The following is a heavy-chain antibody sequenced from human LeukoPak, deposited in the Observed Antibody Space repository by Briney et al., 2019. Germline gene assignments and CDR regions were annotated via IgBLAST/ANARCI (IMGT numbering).Heavy chain of an antibody. Sequence: ASVKVSCKASGGTFSSYAISWVRQAPGQGLEWMGGIIPTFGTANYAQKFQGRVTITTDESTSTAYMELSSLRSEDTAVYYCASSPEYSSSLTPGALYYFDYWGQGTLVTVSS. V-gene: IGHV1-69*05. CDR3: ASSPEYSSSLTPGALYYFDY. CDR2: IIPTFGTA. CDR1: GGTFSSYA. D-gene: IGHD6-6*01. J-gene: IGHJ4*02.